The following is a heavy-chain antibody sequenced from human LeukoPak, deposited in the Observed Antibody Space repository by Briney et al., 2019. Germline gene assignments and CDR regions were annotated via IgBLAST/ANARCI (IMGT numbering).Heavy chain of an antibody. J-gene: IGHJ6*03. V-gene: IGHV1-8*01. D-gene: IGHD4-11*01. Sequence: GASVKVSCKASGYTFTSYDINWVPQATGQGLEWMGWMNPNSGNTGYAQKFQGRVTMTRNTSISTAYMELSSLRSEDTAVYYCARDSPQDYYYYMDVWGKGTTVTISS. CDR1: GYTFTSYD. CDR2: MNPNSGNT. CDR3: ARDSPQDYYYYMDV.